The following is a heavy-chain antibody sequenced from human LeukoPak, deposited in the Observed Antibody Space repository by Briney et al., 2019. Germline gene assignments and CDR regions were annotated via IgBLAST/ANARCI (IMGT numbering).Heavy chain of an antibody. D-gene: IGHD2-21*02. V-gene: IGHV3-23*01. J-gene: IGHJ4*02. Sequence: GGSLRLSCAASGYTFSSYAMSWVRQAPGKGLEWVSAISGSGGSTYYADSVKGRFTISRDNSKNTLYLQMNSLRAEDTAVYYCAKDLRTYCGGDCYLFDYWGQGTLVTVSS. CDR1: GYTFSSYA. CDR3: AKDLRTYCGGDCYLFDY. CDR2: ISGSGGST.